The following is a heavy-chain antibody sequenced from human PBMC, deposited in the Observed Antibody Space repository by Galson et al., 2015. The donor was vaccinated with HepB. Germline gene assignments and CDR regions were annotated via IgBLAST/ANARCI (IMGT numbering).Heavy chain of an antibody. Sequence: QSGAEVKKPGESLRISCPGLGYTFTDHWTAWVRQVPGKGLEWMGIISPVDSDTRYSPSFQGQVTISVDKSVSTAYLQWSSLKASDTAMYYCARPRYSGYEDYVDFWGPGTLVIVSS. CDR2: ISPVDSDT. CDR3: ARPRYSGYEDYVDF. D-gene: IGHD5-12*01. J-gene: IGHJ4*02. CDR1: GYTFTDHW. V-gene: IGHV5-51*01.